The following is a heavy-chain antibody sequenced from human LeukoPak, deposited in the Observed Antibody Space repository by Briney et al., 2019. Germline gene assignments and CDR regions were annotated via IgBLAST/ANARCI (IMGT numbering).Heavy chain of an antibody. J-gene: IGHJ6*02. Sequence: PSETLSLTCTVSGGSISSYYWSWIRQPPGKGLEWIGYIYYSGGTNYNPSLKSRVTISVDTSKNQFSLKLSSVTAADTAVYYCARVGLVDYYCYAMDVWGQGTTVTVSS. CDR2: IYYSGGT. CDR1: GGSISSYY. CDR3: ARVGLVDYYCYAMDV. D-gene: IGHD1-26*01. V-gene: IGHV4-59*01.